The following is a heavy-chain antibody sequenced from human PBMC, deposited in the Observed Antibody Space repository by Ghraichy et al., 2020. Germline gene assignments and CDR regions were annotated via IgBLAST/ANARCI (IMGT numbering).Heavy chain of an antibody. CDR3: AKESRREYGDYYPPGYWYFDL. D-gene: IGHD4-17*01. Sequence: GGSLRLSCAASGFTFSSYAMSWVRQAPGKGLEWVSAISGSGGSTYYADSVKGRFTISRDNSKNTLYLQMNSLRAEDTAVYYCAKESRREYGDYYPPGYWYFDLWGRGTLVTVSS. CDR1: GFTFSSYA. V-gene: IGHV3-23*01. J-gene: IGHJ2*01. CDR2: ISGSGGST.